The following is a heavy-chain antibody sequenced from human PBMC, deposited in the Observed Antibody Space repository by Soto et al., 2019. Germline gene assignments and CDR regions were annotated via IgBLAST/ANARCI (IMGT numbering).Heavy chain of an antibody. D-gene: IGHD5-12*01. V-gene: IGHV1-8*01. CDR1: GYTFTSYD. CDR3: ARGSGYDYYRYYYYGMDV. J-gene: IGHJ6*02. CDR2: MNPNSGNT. Sequence: ASVKVSCKASGYTFTSYDINWVRQATGQGLEWMGWMNPNSGNTGYAQKFQGRVTMTRNTSISTAYMELSSLRSEDTAVYYCARGSGYDYYRYYYYGMDVWGQGTTVTVSS.